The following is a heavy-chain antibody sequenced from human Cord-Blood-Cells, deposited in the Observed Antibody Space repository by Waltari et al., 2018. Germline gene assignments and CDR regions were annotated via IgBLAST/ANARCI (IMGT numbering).Heavy chain of an antibody. D-gene: IGHD6-13*01. Sequence: QVQLQESGPGLVKPSETLSLTCTVSGGSISSYYWSWIRQPPGKGLEWIGYIYYSGSTNSIPSLRSRVTIAVDTSKNQFSLKLSSVTAADTAVYYCARRETGYSSSWYWYFDLWGRDTLVTVSS. CDR2: IYYSGST. J-gene: IGHJ2*01. CDR1: GGSISSYY. V-gene: IGHV4-59*08. CDR3: ARRETGYSSSWYWYFDL.